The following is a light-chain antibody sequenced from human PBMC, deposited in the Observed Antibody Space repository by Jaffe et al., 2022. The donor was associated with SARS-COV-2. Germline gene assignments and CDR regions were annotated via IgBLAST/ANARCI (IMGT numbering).Light chain of an antibody. V-gene: IGKV3-20*01. Sequence: EIVLTQSPGTLSLSPGERATLSCRASQSVSSSYLAWYQQKPGQAPRLLIYGASSRATGIPDRFSGSGSRTDFTLTISGLEPEDFAVYYCQQYGSSPRTFGQGTKVEIK. CDR2: GAS. CDR1: QSVSSSY. CDR3: QQYGSSPRT. J-gene: IGKJ1*01.